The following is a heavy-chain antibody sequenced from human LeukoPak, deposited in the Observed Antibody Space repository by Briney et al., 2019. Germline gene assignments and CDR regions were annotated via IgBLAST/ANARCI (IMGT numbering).Heavy chain of an antibody. Sequence: QAGGSLRLSCAASGFTFSSYWMSWVRQAPGKGLEGVTNMKQDGCEKYYVDSVKGRFTISRDNAKNSLYLQMNSLRAEDTAVYYCARETGDIVLMVYDNWFDPWGQGTLVTVSS. CDR1: GFTFSSYW. CDR2: MKQDGCEK. J-gene: IGHJ5*02. CDR3: ARETGDIVLMVYDNWFDP. V-gene: IGHV3-7*01. D-gene: IGHD2-8*01.